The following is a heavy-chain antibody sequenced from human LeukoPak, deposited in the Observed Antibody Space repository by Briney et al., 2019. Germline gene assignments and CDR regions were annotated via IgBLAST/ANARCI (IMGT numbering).Heavy chain of an antibody. CDR2: INAGNGNT. CDR3: ASRAVRGYSYGYYYYYGMDV. V-gene: IGHV1-3*01. D-gene: IGHD5-18*01. CDR1: GYTFTSYA. J-gene: IGHJ6*02. Sequence: EASVKVSCKASGYTFTSYAMHWVRQAPGQRLEWMGWINAGNGNTKYSQKFQGRVTITRDTSASTAYMELSSLRSEDTAVYYCASRAVRGYSYGYYYYYGMDVWGQGTTVTVSS.